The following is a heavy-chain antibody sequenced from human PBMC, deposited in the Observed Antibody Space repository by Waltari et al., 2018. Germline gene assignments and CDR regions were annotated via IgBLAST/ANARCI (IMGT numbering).Heavy chain of an antibody. CDR1: GFPFGSYG. J-gene: IGHJ4*02. CDR2: IQEDGSEK. Sequence: EVQLVESGGGLVQPGGSLRLSGAASGFPFGSYGMSWVRQAPGKGLEWGANIQEDGSEKNYVDSVKGRFTISRDNAKNSLYLQMNSLRAEDTAVYFCARDNSSSWYFFDYWGQGTVVTVSS. CDR3: ARDNSSSWYFFDY. V-gene: IGHV3-7*01. D-gene: IGHD6-13*01.